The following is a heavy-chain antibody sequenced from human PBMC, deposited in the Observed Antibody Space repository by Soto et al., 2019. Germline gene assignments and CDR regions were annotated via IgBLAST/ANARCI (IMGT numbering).Heavy chain of an antibody. CDR2: ISTYNGET. Sequence: QIQLVQSAGEVRQPGASVRLSCKTSGYTFSSYGINWLRQAPGQGLEWKGWISTYNGETHSAQNFERIPSMTTDPLISTAYLDLASLRPDAAAVYVSARDRLPGTGYSDLWGAGSRWFDPWGQGTMVAVSS. V-gene: IGHV1-18*04. CDR3: ARDRLPGTGYSDLWGAGSRWFDP. CDR1: GYTFSSYG. D-gene: IGHD3-3*01. J-gene: IGHJ5*02.